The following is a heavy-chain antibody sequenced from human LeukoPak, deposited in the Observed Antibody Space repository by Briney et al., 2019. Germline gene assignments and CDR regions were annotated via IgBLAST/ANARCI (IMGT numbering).Heavy chain of an antibody. V-gene: IGHV1-3*01. CDR2: INAGNGNT. Sequence: ASVKVSCRASEYIFTDYAILWVRQAPGQRLEWLGWINAGNGNTKYSQNFQGRVTLTRDTSATTASMEMNSLRSEDTALYYCARGRWSATTASYYLDFWGLGTLVTVSS. D-gene: IGHD2-21*02. CDR3: ARGRWSATTASYYLDF. J-gene: IGHJ4*02. CDR1: EYIFTDYA.